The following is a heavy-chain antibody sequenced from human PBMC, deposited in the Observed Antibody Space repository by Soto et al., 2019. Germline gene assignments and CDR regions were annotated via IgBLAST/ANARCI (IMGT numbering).Heavy chain of an antibody. D-gene: IGHD6-19*01. CDR2: ISYSGTT. J-gene: IGHJ4*02. CDR3: ARVGSSGWSPDY. CDR1: GDSISVYF. Sequence: SETLSLTCTVSGDSISVYFWSWIRQPPGKGLEWIGYISYSGTTSYNPSLKSRVTLSVDTSKNQFSLKLRSVTAADTAVYYCARVGSSGWSPDYWGRGTLVTVSS. V-gene: IGHV4-59*01.